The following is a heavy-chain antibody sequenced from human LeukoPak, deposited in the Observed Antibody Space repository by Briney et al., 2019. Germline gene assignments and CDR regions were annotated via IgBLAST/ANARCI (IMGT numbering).Heavy chain of an antibody. CDR3: ARAGYSYGIISYFDS. CDR1: GGSISSSSHY. Sequence: PSETLSLTCTVSGGSISSSSHYWGWIRLPPGKGLEWIGVSTYYNPSLKNRVTISRDTSKNQFSLKLSSVTAADTAIYYCARAGYSYGIISYFDSWGQGTLVTVSS. V-gene: IGHV4-39*01. CDR2: VST. D-gene: IGHD5-18*01. J-gene: IGHJ4*02.